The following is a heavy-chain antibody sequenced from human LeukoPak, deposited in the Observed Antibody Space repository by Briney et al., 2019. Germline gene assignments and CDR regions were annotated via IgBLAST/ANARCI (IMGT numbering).Heavy chain of an antibody. CDR1: GGSMSSYY. CDR3: ASDDYGDLVNAFDI. D-gene: IGHD4-17*01. J-gene: IGHJ3*02. Sequence: SETLSLTCTVSGGSMSSYYWSWIRQPPGKGLEWIGYIYYSGSTKYNPSLKSRVTISVDTSKNQFSLKLSSVTAADTAVYYCASDDYGDLVNAFDIWGQGTMVTVSS. CDR2: IYYSGST. V-gene: IGHV4-59*08.